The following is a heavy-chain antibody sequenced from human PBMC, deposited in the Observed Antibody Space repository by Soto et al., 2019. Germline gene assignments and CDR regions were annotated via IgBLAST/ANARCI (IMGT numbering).Heavy chain of an antibody. CDR2: IYYSGST. CDR1: GGSISSYY. D-gene: IGHD6-19*01. J-gene: IGHJ4*02. V-gene: IGHV4-59*08. Sequence: SETLSLTCTVSGGSISSYYWSWIRQPPGKGLEWIGYIYYSGSTNYNPSLKSRVTISVDTSKNQFSLKLSSVTAADTAVYYCARQVAVAATYYFDYWGQGTLVTVSS. CDR3: ARQVAVAATYYFDY.